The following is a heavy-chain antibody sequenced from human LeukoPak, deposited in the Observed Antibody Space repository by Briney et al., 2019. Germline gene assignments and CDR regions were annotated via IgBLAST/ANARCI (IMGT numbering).Heavy chain of an antibody. J-gene: IGHJ4*02. CDR2: IYYSGST. D-gene: IGHD4-17*01. Sequence: PSETLSLTCTVSGGSISRYYWSWIRQPPGKGLEWLGYIYYSGSTNYNPSLKSRVTISVDTSENQFFLKLNSVTAADTAVYYCARGAGGDYPFDYWGQGSLVTV. CDR3: ARGAGGDYPFDY. CDR1: GGSISRYY. V-gene: IGHV4-59*01.